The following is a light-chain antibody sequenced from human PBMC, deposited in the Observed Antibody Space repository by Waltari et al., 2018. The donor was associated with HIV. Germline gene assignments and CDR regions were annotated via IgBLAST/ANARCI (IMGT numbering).Light chain of an antibody. V-gene: IGLV3-25*03. CDR1: ALPKQY. J-gene: IGLJ3*02. CDR3: QSADSNASLWV. Sequence: SYELTQPPSVSVSPGQTARITCSGDALPKQYAYWYQQRPGQAPGLVIYKDTERSSGIPERFSGSSSGTTATLTIIGVQAHDEADYHCQSADSNASLWVFGGGTKLTVL. CDR2: KDT.